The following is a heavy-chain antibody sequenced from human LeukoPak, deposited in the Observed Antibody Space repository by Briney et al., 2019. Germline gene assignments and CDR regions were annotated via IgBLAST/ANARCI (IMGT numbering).Heavy chain of an antibody. V-gene: IGHV3-53*01. J-gene: IGHJ4*02. D-gene: IGHD2-2*01. CDR3: AWVKTSCFYY. Sequence: PGGSLTLSCAASGFIFSDYYMSWLRQAPGKGLDWVSVIYSGGNTYYADSVTGRFTISRDNSKNTVYLPMTNLRAEDTAVYYFAWVKTSCFYYWGQGCLVTVSS. CDR2: IYSGGNT. CDR1: GFIFSDYY.